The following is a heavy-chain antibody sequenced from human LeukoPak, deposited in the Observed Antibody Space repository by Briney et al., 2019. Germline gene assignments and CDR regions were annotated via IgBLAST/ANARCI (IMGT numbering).Heavy chain of an antibody. D-gene: IGHD1-1*01. CDR1: GFTFSSYG. CDR2: IRYDGSNK. CDR3: AKGQLERLGSAYFDY. V-gene: IGHV3-30*02. Sequence: GGSLRLSCAASGFTFSSYGMHWVRQAPGKGLEWVAFIRYDGSNKYYADSVKGRFTISRDNSKNTLYLQMNSLRAEDTAVYYCAKGQLERLGSAYFDYWGQGTLVTASS. J-gene: IGHJ4*02.